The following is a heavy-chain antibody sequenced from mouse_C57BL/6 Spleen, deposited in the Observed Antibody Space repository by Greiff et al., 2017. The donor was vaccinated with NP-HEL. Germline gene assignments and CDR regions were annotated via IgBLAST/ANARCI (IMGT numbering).Heavy chain of an antibody. Sequence: VKLMESGPGLVQPSQSLSITCTVSGFSLTSYGVHWVRQSPGKGLEWLGVIWSGGSTDYNAAFISRLSISKDNTKSQVFFKMNSLQADDTAIYYCARIHGNLWYFDVWGTGTTVTVSS. CDR1: GFSLTSYG. V-gene: IGHV2-2*01. J-gene: IGHJ1*03. D-gene: IGHD2-1*01. CDR2: IWSGGST. CDR3: ARIHGNLWYFDV.